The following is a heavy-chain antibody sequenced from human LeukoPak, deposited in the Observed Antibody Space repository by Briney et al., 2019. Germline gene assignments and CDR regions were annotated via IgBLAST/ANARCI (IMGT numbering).Heavy chain of an antibody. V-gene: IGHV4-59*01. D-gene: IGHD2-15*01. CDR1: GGSISSYY. Sequence: PSETLSLTCTVSGGSISSYYWSWIRQPPGKGLEWIGYIYYSGSTNYNPSLKSRVTISVDTSKYQFSLKLSSVTAADTAVYYRARVKGYCSGGSCYYFDYWGQGTLVTVSS. J-gene: IGHJ4*02. CDR3: ARVKGYCSGGSCYYFDY. CDR2: IYYSGST.